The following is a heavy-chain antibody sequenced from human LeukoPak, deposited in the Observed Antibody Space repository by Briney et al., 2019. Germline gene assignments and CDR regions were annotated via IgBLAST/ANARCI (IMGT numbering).Heavy chain of an antibody. CDR3: AKDMQTWPRFPDY. D-gene: IGHD5-12*01. CDR2: INSDGSST. J-gene: IGHJ4*02. CDR1: GFTFSSYW. V-gene: IGHV3-74*01. Sequence: GGSLRLSCAASGFTFSSYWMHWVRQAPGKGLVWVSRINSDGSSTSYADSVKGRFTISRDNAKNTLYLQTNSLRAEDTAVYYCAKDMQTWPRFPDYWGQGTLVTVSS.